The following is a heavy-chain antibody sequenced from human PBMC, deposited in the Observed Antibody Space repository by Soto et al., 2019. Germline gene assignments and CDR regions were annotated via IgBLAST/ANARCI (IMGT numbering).Heavy chain of an antibody. Sequence: QVQLVQSGAEVRKSGASVKLSCKASEYTFTSSYIHWVRQAPGQGLDWMGIISPTSGTTSYAQKFQDRLSMTSDTSTRTVYVELRSLTSKASAVYYCASPDTAPAAGNDALHIWGQGTKVTVSS. CDR3: ASPDTAPAAGNDALHI. CDR1: EYTFTSSY. D-gene: IGHD5-18*01. CDR2: ISPTSGTT. V-gene: IGHV1-46*03. J-gene: IGHJ3*02.